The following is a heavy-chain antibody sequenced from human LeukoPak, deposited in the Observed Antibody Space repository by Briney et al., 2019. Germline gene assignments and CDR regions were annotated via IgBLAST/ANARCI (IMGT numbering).Heavy chain of an antibody. V-gene: IGHV4-39*01. D-gene: IGHD3-3*01. CDR3: ARQTLRRIKIFGVVALDAFDI. CDR2: SYYSGST. CDR1: GGSISSSSYY. Sequence: PSETLSLSCTVSGGSISSSSYYWGWIRQPPGKGLEWIESSYYSGSTYYNPSLKSRVTISVDTSKNQFSLKLSSVTAADTAVYYCARQTLRRIKIFGVVALDAFDIWGQGTMVTVSS. J-gene: IGHJ3*02.